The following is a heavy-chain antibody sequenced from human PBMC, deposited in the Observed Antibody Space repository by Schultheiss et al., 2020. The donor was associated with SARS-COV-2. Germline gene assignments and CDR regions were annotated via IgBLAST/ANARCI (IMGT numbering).Heavy chain of an antibody. V-gene: IGHV3-30*01. D-gene: IGHD6-13*01. CDR1: GFTFSSYA. J-gene: IGHJ4*02. Sequence: GSLRLSCAASGFTFSSYAMHWVRQAPGKGLEWVAVISYDGSNKYYADSVKGRFTISRDNSKNTLYLQMNSLRAEDTAVYYCARDGGSSWYRGFDYWGQGTLVTVSS. CDR2: ISYDGSNK. CDR3: ARDGGSSWYRGFDY.